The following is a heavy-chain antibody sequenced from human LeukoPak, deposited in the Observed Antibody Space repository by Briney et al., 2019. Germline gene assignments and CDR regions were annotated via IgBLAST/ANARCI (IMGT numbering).Heavy chain of an antibody. J-gene: IGHJ4*02. CDR3: ARDLGSSGWATIDY. CDR2: IYHSGST. Sequence: SQTLSLTCAVSGGSISSGGYSWSWIRQPPGKGLEWIGYIYHSGSTYYNPSLKSRVTISVDRSKNQFSLKLSSVTAADTAVYYCARDLGSSGWATIDYWGQGTLVTVSS. D-gene: IGHD6-19*01. V-gene: IGHV4-30-2*01. CDR1: GGSISSGGYS.